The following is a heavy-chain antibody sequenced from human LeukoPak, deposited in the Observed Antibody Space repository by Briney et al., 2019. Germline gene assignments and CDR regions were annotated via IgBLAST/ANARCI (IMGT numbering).Heavy chain of an antibody. J-gene: IGHJ4*02. CDR3: ARLEWSPYDYVWGSYRYVFDY. D-gene: IGHD3-16*02. CDR1: GGSISSSSYY. Sequence: PSETLSLTCTVSGGSISSSSYYWGWIRQPPGKGLEWIGSLYYSGATSYNPSLKSRITISGDTSKNQFSLKLSSVTAADTAVYYCARLEWSPYDYVWGSYRYVFDYWGQGTLVTVSS. V-gene: IGHV4-39*01. CDR2: LYYSGAT.